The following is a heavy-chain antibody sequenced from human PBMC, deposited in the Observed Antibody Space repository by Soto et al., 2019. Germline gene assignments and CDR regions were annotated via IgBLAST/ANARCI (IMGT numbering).Heavy chain of an antibody. V-gene: IGHV4-59*01. CDR3: ARDLGPHWFDP. J-gene: IGHJ5*02. CDR2: IYYSGST. Sequence: SETLSLTCTVSGGSISSYYWSWIRQPPGKGLEWIGYIYYSGSTNYNPSLKSRVTISVDTSKNQFSLKLSSVTAADTAVYYCARDLGPHWFDPWGQGTLVTVSS. CDR1: GGSISSYY.